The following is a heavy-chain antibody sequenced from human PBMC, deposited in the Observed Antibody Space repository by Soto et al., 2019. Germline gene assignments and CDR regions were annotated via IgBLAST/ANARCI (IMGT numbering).Heavy chain of an antibody. D-gene: IGHD2-21*01. V-gene: IGHV4-31*01. CDR3: ARDQGTKHGYYYYGMDV. CDR2: IYYSGST. J-gene: IGHJ6*02. Sequence: QVQLQESGPGLVKPSQTLSLTCTVSGGSISSGGYYWSWIRQHPGKGLEWIGYIYYSGSTYYNPSLKSQVTISVDTSKNQFSLKLSSVTAADTAVYYCARDQGTKHGYYYYGMDVWGQGTTVTVCS. CDR1: GGSISSGGYY.